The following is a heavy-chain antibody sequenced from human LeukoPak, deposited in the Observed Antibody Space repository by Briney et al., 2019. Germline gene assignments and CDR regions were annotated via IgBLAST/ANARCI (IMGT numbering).Heavy chain of an antibody. Sequence: SETLSLTCSVSGGSISSYYWGWIRQPPGKGLEWIGSIYYSGSAYYNPSLKSRVTISVDTSKNQSSLKLSSVTAADTSVYYCASDTVAGTGWGQGTLVTVSS. V-gene: IGHV4-39*01. J-gene: IGHJ4*02. D-gene: IGHD6-19*01. CDR3: ASDTVAGTG. CDR2: IYYSGSA. CDR1: GGSISSYY.